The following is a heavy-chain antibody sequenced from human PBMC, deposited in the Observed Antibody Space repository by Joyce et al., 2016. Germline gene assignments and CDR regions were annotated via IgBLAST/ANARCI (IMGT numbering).Heavy chain of an antibody. CDR1: GYTFTRYY. J-gene: IGHJ6*02. D-gene: IGHD3-16*01. CDR2: INAVNGDT. Sequence: VQLVQSGAEVKRPGASVRVSCKASGYTFTRYYMHWVRQAPGQGREWMGIINAVNGDTSYAQKFQGRFTMTRDTSTSTLYMDLSSLRSDDTAVYYCAREFFGSGMDVWGQGTTVTVSS. V-gene: IGHV1-46*01. CDR3: AREFFGSGMDV.